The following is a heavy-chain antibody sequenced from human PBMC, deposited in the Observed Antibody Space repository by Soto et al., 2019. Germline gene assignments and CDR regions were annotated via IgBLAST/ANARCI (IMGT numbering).Heavy chain of an antibody. J-gene: IGHJ4*02. CDR2: ISDDGSKE. CDR1: GFNFNNYA. Sequence: QVHLVESGGGVVQPGRSLRLSCAASGFNFNNYAMHWVRQAPGKGLEWVTLISDDGSKEYFADSVKGRFTVSRDNSKNSLFLQMNTLKTEDTAVYYCVKSAHPAVVTHYYFDAWGQGTLVTVSS. CDR3: VKSAHPAVVTHYYFDA. D-gene: IGHD2-21*02. V-gene: IGHV3-30*18.